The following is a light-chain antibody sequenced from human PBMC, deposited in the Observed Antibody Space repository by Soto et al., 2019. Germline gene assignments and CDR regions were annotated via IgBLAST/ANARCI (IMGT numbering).Light chain of an antibody. CDR1: QRVTNNN. V-gene: IGKV3-20*01. J-gene: IGKJ2*01. CDR2: AAS. CDR3: HQYGNSAYT. Sequence: EIVLTQSPGTLSLSPGGGVTLSCRASQRVTNNNLAWFQQKPGQAPRLLIHAASTRAVGIPVRFSGGGSGTDFTLAISRLEPEDFAVYYCHQYGNSAYTFGQGTKVDIK.